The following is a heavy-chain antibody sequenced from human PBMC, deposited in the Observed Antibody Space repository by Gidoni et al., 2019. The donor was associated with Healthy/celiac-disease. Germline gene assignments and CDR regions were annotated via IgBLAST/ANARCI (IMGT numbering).Heavy chain of an antibody. CDR3: VKGPSVGIAVAGTRGAFDI. J-gene: IGHJ3*02. V-gene: IGHV3-64D*09. Sequence: EVQLVESGGGLVQPGGSLRLSCSDSGFTFSSYAMHWVRQAPGKGLEYFSAISSNGGSTYYADSVKGRFTISRDNSKNTLYLQMSSLRAEDTAVYYCVKGPSVGIAVAGTRGAFDIWGQGTMVTVSS. CDR1: GFTFSSYA. CDR2: ISSNGGST. D-gene: IGHD6-19*01.